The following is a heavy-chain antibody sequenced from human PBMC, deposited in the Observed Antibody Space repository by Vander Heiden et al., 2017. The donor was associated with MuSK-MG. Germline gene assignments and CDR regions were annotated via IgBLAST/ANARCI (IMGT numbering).Heavy chain of an antibody. CDR2: ISSSGSTI. D-gene: IGHD6-13*01. J-gene: IGHJ6*03. CDR3: ARAYSRNYYYYMDV. Sequence: EVQLVESGGGLVQPGGSLRLSCAASGVTFSSYEMNWVRQAPGKGLEWVSYISSSGSTIYYADSVKGRFTISRDNAKNSLYLQMNSLRAEDTAVYYCARAYSRNYYYYMDVWGKGTTVTVSS. CDR1: GVTFSSYE. V-gene: IGHV3-48*03.